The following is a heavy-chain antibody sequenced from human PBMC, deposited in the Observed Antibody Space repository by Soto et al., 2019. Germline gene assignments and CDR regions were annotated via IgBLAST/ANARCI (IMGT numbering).Heavy chain of an antibody. CDR3: TRYINMGGVDV. Sequence: SPSPSFVSPGFNLHEHVMHWALPAPGKGEERVTRFFWDGSRNDYADSVKSRFFISRDNAKNDLYLQMNSVREDDTALYYCTRYINMGGVDVWGQGTPVTVSS. V-gene: IGHV3-9*01. D-gene: IGHD3-10*01. CDR2: FFWDGSRN. J-gene: IGHJ6*02. CDR1: GFNLHEHV.